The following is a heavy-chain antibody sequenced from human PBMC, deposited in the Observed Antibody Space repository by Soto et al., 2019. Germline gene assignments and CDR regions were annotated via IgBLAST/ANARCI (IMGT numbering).Heavy chain of an antibody. Sequence: QVTLKESGPVLVKPTETLTLTCTISGFSLSNGRMGVSWIRQPPGRALEWLAHFFSDAGRSYSTSMQSRLTMSQDTSGTQVVLTMTNMDPQDTGTYFCARMNADSGYHYYAMDVWGPGTPVTVSS. CDR1: GFSLSNGRMG. CDR2: FFSDAGR. J-gene: IGHJ6*02. V-gene: IGHV2-26*03. D-gene: IGHD4-17*01. CDR3: ARMNADSGYHYYAMDV.